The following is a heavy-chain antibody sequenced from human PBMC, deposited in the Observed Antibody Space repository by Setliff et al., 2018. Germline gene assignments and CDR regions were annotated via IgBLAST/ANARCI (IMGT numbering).Heavy chain of an antibody. J-gene: IGHJ6*03. CDR1: GYTFTNYA. Sequence: ASVKVSCKASGYTFTNYAMSWMRQAPGQGLEWMGWINTNTGNPSYAQGFTGRFVFSLDTSVSTAYPQINSLKSEDSAVYYCARASRFGTIRYRGDYYMDVWGKGTTVTVSS. V-gene: IGHV7-4-1*02. CDR2: INTNTGNP. CDR3: ARASRFGTIRYRGDYYMDV. D-gene: IGHD5-12*01.